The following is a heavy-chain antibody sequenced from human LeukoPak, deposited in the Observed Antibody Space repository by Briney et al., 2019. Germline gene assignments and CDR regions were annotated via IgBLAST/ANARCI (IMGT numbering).Heavy chain of an antibody. Sequence: SETLSLTCAVSGYSITSGYYWGWIRQPPGKGLEWVGSIYHSGSTYYNPSLKSRVTISVDIFKNHFSLKLSSVTAADTAVYYCARLGSSWSTPTLFDYWGHGTLVTVSS. CDR1: GYSITSGYY. CDR3: ARLGSSWSTPTLFDY. V-gene: IGHV4-38-2*01. J-gene: IGHJ4*01. CDR2: IYHSGST. D-gene: IGHD6-13*01.